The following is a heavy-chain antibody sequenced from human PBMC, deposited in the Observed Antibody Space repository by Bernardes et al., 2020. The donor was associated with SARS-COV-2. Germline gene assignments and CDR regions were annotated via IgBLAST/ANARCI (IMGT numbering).Heavy chain of an antibody. CDR2: ISGSGGGT. CDR1: GFTFSRHA. V-gene: IGHV3-23*01. J-gene: IGHJ4*02. Sequence: GGSLRLSCAGSGFTFSRHAMSWVRQAPGKGLEWVSVISGSGGGTYYADPVKGRFSISRDNSKNTLYLQMDSLRAEDTAVYYCANAEYTISPPGEHWGQGTLCTLAP. CDR3: ANAEYTISPPGEH. D-gene: IGHD6-6*01.